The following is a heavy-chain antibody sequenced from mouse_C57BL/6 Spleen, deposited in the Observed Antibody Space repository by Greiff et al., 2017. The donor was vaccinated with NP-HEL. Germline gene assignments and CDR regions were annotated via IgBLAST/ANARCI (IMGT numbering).Heavy chain of an antibody. CDR1: GYAFSSSW. CDR2: IYPGDGDT. V-gene: IGHV1-82*01. Sequence: VHLVESGPELVKPGASVKISCKASGYAFSSSWMNWVKQRPGKGLEWIGRIYPGDGDTNYNGKFKGKATLTADKSSSTAYMQLSSLTSEDSAVYFCADDVYYAMDYWGQGTSVTVSS. J-gene: IGHJ4*01. D-gene: IGHD2-12*01. CDR3: ADDVYYAMDY.